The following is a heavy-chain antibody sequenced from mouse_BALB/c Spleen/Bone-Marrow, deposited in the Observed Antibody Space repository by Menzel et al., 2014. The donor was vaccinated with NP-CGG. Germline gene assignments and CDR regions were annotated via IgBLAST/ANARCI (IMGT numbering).Heavy chain of an antibody. J-gene: IGHJ3*01. Sequence: VKLQESGAELARPGASVKMSCKASGYTSTRYTMHWVKQRPGQGLEWIGYINPSSGYTNYNQKFKDKATLTADKSSSTAYMQLSSLTSEDSAVHYCARGGNYVWFAYWGQGSLVTVSA. CDR3: ARGGNYVWFAY. D-gene: IGHD2-1*01. CDR2: INPSSGYT. CDR1: GYTSTRYT. V-gene: IGHV1-4*01.